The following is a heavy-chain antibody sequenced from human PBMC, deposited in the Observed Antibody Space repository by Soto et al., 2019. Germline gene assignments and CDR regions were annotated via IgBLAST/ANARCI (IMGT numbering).Heavy chain of an antibody. D-gene: IGHD1-1*01. CDR1: GFTFSSYG. J-gene: IGHJ6*02. CDR2: ISYDGSNK. V-gene: IGHV3-30*18. Sequence: PGGSLRLSCAASGFTFSSYGMHWVRQAPGKGLEWVAVISYDGSNKYYADSVKGRFTISRDNSKNTLYLQMNSLRAEDTAVYYCAKDWVKRYYYGMDVWGQGTTVTVSS. CDR3: AKDWVKRYYYGMDV.